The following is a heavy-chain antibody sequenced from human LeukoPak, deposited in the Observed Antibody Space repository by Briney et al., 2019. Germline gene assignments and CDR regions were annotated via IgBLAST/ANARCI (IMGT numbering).Heavy chain of an antibody. CDR2: IYYSGST. D-gene: IGHD3-22*01. CDR3: ARGLGYFDY. J-gene: IGHJ4*02. Sequence: SETLSLTCTVSGGSISSYYWSWIRQPPGKGLEWIGYIYYSGSTTYNPSLKRRVTISVDTSKNQFSLELSSVTAADTAVYYCARGLGYFDYWGQGTLVTVSS. V-gene: IGHV4-59*01. CDR1: GGSISSYY.